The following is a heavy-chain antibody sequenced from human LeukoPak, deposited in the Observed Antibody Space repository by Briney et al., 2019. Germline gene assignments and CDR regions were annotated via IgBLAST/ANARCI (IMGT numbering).Heavy chain of an antibody. CDR3: ERGVSGSYYSSLIFYMDV. Sequence: SSVKVSCKASGGTFSSYAISWVRQAPGQGLEWMGGIIPFFGTANYAQKFQGRVTITTDESTSTAYMELSSLRSEDTAVYYCERGVSGSYYSSLIFYMDVWGKGTTVTVSS. CDR2: IIPFFGTA. V-gene: IGHV1-69*05. CDR1: GGTFSSYA. J-gene: IGHJ6*03. D-gene: IGHD1-26*01.